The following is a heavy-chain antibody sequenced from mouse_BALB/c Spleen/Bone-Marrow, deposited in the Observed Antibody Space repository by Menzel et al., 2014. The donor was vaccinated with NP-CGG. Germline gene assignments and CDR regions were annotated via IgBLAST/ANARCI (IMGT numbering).Heavy chain of an antibody. CDR3: ARCYYGNYFDY. D-gene: IGHD2-1*01. V-gene: IGHV1S81*02. J-gene: IGHJ2*01. CDR2: INPSNGRT. Sequence: VQLQQSGAELVKPGASVKLSCKASGYTFTSYWMHWVKQRPGQGLEWIGEINPSNGRTNYNEKFKSKATLTVDKSSSTAYMQLSSLTPEDSAVYYCARCYYGNYFDYWGQGTTLTVSS. CDR1: GYTFTSYW.